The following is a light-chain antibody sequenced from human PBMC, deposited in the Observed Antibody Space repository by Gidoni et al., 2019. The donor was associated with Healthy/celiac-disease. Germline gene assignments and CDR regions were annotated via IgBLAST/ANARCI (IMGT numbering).Light chain of an antibody. V-gene: IGKV3-20*01. CDR1: QSVSSSY. CDR2: GAS. J-gene: IGKJ2*01. CDR3: QQYTSIPHT. Sequence: EIVLTQSPGTLSLSPGERATLSCRASQSVSSSYLAWYQQKPGQARRLLIYGASARATGIPDRFSGSGSGADFTLTITRLEPEDFAVYSCQQYTSIPHTFGQGTKVEVK.